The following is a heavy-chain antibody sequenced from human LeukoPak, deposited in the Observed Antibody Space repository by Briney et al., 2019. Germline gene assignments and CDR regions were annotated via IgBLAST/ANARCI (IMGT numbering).Heavy chain of an antibody. V-gene: IGHV4-34*01. CDR2: INHSGSA. CDR1: GESFSDYY. J-gene: IGHJ4*02. CDR3: AVGPEYY. Sequence: SETLSLTCAVYGESFSDYYWIWIRQPPGKGLEWIGEINHSGSANYNPTLKSRVTISVDTSKNQFSLKLSSVTAADTAVYYCAVGPEYYWGQGTLVTVSS. D-gene: IGHD6-6*01.